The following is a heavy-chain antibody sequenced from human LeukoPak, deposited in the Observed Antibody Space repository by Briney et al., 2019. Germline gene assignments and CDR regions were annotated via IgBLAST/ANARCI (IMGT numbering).Heavy chain of an antibody. CDR3: AREAYGGLDY. D-gene: IGHD4-23*01. V-gene: IGHV1-8*01. Sequence: GASVKVSCKASGYTFTSYDINWVRQATGQGLEWMGWMNPNSGNTGYAQKFQGRVTMTTDTSTSTVYMELRSLRSDDTAVYYCAREAYGGLDYWGQGTLVTVSS. CDR2: MNPNSGNT. CDR1: GYTFTSYD. J-gene: IGHJ4*02.